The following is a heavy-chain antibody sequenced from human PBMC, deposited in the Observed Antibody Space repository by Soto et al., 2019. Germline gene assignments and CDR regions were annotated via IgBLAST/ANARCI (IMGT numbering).Heavy chain of an antibody. CDR3: ARDERIRDSSGLHY. Sequence: ASVKVSCKASGGTFSSYAISWVRQAPGQGLEWMGGIIPIFGTANYAQKFQGRVTITADESTSTAYMELSSLRSEDTAVYYCARDERIRDSSGLHYWGQGPLVTVSS. D-gene: IGHD3-22*01. V-gene: IGHV1-69*13. J-gene: IGHJ4*02. CDR1: GGTFSSYA. CDR2: IIPIFGTA.